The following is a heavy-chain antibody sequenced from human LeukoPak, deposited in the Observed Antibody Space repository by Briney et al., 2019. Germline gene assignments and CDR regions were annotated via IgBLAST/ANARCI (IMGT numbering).Heavy chain of an antibody. Sequence: SETLSLTCAVYGGSFSGYYWSWIRQPPGKGLGGIGEINHSGSTNYNPSLKSRVTISVDTSKNQFSLKLSSVTAADTAVYYCARGPSFHYYGSGSYGYWGQGTLVTVSS. J-gene: IGHJ4*02. CDR1: GGSFSGYY. V-gene: IGHV4-34*01. CDR3: ARGPSFHYYGSGSYGY. D-gene: IGHD3-10*01. CDR2: INHSGST.